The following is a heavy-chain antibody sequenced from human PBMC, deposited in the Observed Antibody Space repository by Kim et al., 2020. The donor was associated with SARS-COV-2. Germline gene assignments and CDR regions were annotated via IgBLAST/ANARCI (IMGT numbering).Heavy chain of an antibody. CDR3: ARDGHSSSSPSGDLGGY. V-gene: IGHV1-69*13. Sequence: SVKVSCKASGGTFSSYAISWVRQAPGQGLEWMGGIIPIFGTANYAQKFQGRVTITADESTSTAYMELSSLRSEDTAVYYCARDGHSSSSPSGDLGGYWGQGTLVTVSS. J-gene: IGHJ4*02. D-gene: IGHD6-6*01. CDR2: IIPIFGTA. CDR1: GGTFSSYA.